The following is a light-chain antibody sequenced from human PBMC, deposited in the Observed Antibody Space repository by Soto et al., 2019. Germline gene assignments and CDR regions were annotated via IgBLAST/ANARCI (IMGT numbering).Light chain of an antibody. CDR1: QSVSSY. Sequence: EIVLTQSPATLSLSPGERATLSCRASQSVSSYLAWYQQKPGQAPRLLIYDASNRATGIPARFSGSGSGTDFTLTISSLEPEDFAVYYCHQRSHWPPHTFGQGTKLEIK. J-gene: IGKJ2*01. CDR3: HQRSHWPPHT. CDR2: DAS. V-gene: IGKV3-11*01.